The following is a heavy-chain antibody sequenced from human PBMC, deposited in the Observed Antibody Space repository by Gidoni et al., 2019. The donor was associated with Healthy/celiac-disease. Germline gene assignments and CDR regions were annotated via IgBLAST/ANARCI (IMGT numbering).Heavy chain of an antibody. J-gene: IGHJ4*02. V-gene: IGHV1-2*02. D-gene: IGHD3-3*01. CDR2: IRPNSGGT. Sequence: MHWVRQAPGQGLEWMGWIRPNSGGTNYAQKCQGRVTMTRDTSISTAYMELSRLRSDDTAVYYCARAIFGVVIISPPDYWGQGTLVTVSS. CDR3: ARAIFGVVIISPPDY.